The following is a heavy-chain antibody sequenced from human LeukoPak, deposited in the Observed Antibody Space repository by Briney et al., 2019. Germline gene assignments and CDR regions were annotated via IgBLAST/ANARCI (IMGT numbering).Heavy chain of an antibody. CDR1: GFTFSSYA. CDR2: ISYGGSNK. Sequence: GGSLRLSCAASGFTFSSYAMQWVRQAPGKGLEWGAVISYGGSNKYCADSVKGRFTTSRDNSKNTLYLQMNSLRAEDTAVYYCASEYYYGSGSFYYGMDVWGQGTTVTVSS. J-gene: IGHJ6*02. D-gene: IGHD3-10*01. CDR3: ASEYYYGSGSFYYGMDV. V-gene: IGHV3-30*04.